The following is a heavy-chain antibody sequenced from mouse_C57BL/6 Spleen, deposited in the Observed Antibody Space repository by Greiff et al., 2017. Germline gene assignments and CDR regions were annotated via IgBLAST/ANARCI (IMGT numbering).Heavy chain of an antibody. Sequence: EVKLVESGGGLVKPGGSLKLSCAASGFTFSDYGMHWVLQAPEKGLEWVAYISSGSSTIYYADTVKGRFTISRYNAKNTLFLQMNSLTSEDTAMYYCARFYYGNFDYWGQGTTLTVSA. J-gene: IGHJ2*01. CDR1: GFTFSDYG. V-gene: IGHV5-17*01. CDR3: ARFYYGNFDY. CDR2: ISSGSSTI. D-gene: IGHD2-1*01.